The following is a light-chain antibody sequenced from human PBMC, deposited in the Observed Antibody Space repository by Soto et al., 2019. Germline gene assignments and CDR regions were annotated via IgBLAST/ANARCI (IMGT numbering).Light chain of an antibody. Sequence: DIVMTQSPDSLAVSLGERATINCKSSRNVLNSSNNKNYFAWYQQKPGQPPKLLIYWAATRESGVPDRFSGSGSGTDFTLTISGLQAEDVAVYYCQQYYSIPQTFGQGTKLEIK. CDR3: QQYYSIPQT. CDR1: RNVLNSSNNKNY. CDR2: WAA. J-gene: IGKJ2*01. V-gene: IGKV4-1*01.